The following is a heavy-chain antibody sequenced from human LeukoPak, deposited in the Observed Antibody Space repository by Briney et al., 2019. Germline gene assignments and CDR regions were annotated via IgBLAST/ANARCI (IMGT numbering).Heavy chain of an antibody. Sequence: PGGSLRLSCAASGFPFSSYWMHWVRQVPGKGLLWVSRINSDGSATIYADSVRGRFPISRDNAKNTLYLQMSGLRVEDTAVYHCASDSPYYGMDVWGQGTTVTVSS. CDR2: INSDGSAT. CDR1: GFPFSSYW. J-gene: IGHJ6*02. CDR3: ASDSPYYGMDV. V-gene: IGHV3-74*01.